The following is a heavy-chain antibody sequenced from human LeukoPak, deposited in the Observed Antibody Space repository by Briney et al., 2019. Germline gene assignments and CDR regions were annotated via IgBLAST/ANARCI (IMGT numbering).Heavy chain of an antibody. D-gene: IGHD3-10*01. CDR2: IYYSGST. Sequence: SETLSLTCTVSGGSISSYYWSWIRQPPGKGLEWIGYIYYSGSTNYNPSLKSRVTISVDTSKNQFSLKLSSVTAADTAVYYCASSTLGDRYYYMDVWGKGTTVTVSS. J-gene: IGHJ6*03. CDR1: GGSISSYY. V-gene: IGHV4-59*08. CDR3: ASSTLGDRYYYMDV.